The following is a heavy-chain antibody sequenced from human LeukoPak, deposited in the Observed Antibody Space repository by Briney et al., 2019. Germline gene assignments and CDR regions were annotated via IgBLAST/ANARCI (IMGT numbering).Heavy chain of an antibody. Sequence: PSGTLSLTCAVSGDSITSSNWWNWVRQPPGKGLEWIGQIYHTGDTTYNPSLKSRVTISLDKSNNQFSLKLSSVTAADTAVYYCARDPVPVIGVNFDYWGQGTLVTVSS. CDR1: GDSITSSNW. D-gene: IGHD2-2*01. CDR3: ARDPVPVIGVNFDY. J-gene: IGHJ4*02. V-gene: IGHV4-4*02. CDR2: IYHTGDT.